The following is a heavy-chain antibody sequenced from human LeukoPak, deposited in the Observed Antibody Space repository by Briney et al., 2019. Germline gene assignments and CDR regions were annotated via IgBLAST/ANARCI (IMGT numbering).Heavy chain of an antibody. CDR1: GSTFSSYA. CDR2: ISGSGGST. D-gene: IGHD3-16*01. V-gene: IGHV3-23*01. Sequence: TGGSLRLSCAASGSTFSSYAMSWVRQAPGKGLEWVSAISGSGGSTYYADSVKGRFTISRDNSKNTLYLQMNSLRAEDTAVYYCAKDLIALLTGNWFDPWGQGTLVTVSS. CDR3: AKDLIALLTGNWFDP. J-gene: IGHJ5*02.